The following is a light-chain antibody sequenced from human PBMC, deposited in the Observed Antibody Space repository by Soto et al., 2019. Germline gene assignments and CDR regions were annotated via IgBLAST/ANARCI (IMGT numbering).Light chain of an antibody. J-gene: IGKJ1*01. V-gene: IGKV3-15*01. CDR2: GAS. Sequence: IVMTQNPATLSVSPGERVTLSCRASQFVSSRLAWYQRRPGQPPRLLIYGASTRATGIPARFSGSGSGTDFTLTITRLEPEDFAVYYCQYYGNSPLTFGQGTKVDI. CDR1: QFVSSR. CDR3: QYYGNSPLT.